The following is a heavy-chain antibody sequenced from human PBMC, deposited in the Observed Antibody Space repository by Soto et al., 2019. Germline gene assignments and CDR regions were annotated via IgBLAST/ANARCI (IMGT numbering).Heavy chain of an antibody. D-gene: IGHD3-10*01. CDR2: IYHSGST. Sequence: SETLSLTCSVSGGSIYSRGYFWAWIRQPPGKGLEWIGSIYHSGSTYYKPTLESRVTISVDTSKNQFSLKLSSVTAADTAVYYCARRGYGPGFPYYYGMDVWGQGTTVTVSS. V-gene: IGHV4-39*07. J-gene: IGHJ6*02. CDR1: GGSIYSRGYF. CDR3: ARRGYGPGFPYYYGMDV.